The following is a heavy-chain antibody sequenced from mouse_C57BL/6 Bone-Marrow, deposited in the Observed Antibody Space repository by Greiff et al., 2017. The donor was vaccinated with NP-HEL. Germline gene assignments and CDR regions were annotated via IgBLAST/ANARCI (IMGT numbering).Heavy chain of an antibody. Sequence: DVKLVESGGGLVKPGGSLKLSCAASGFTFSSYAMSWVRQTPEKRLEWVATISDGGSHTYYPDNVKGRFTISRDNAKNNLYLQMSHLKSEDTAMYYCARDDSLYYYAMDYWGQGTSVTVSS. V-gene: IGHV5-4*01. J-gene: IGHJ4*01. CDR1: GFTFSSYA. D-gene: IGHD2-4*01. CDR2: ISDGGSHT. CDR3: ARDDSLYYYAMDY.